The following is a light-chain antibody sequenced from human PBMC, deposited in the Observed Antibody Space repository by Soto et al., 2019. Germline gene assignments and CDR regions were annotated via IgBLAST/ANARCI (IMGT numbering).Light chain of an antibody. CDR2: AAS. V-gene: IGKV1-12*01. CDR3: QQTSAFPRT. J-gene: IGKJ1*01. CDR1: QDISTY. Sequence: DIRMTQSPYSLSSSVAYRVTIASRASQDISTYLAWYQQKPGKVPKLLIYAASTLNRGVPSRFSGGGAGTEFTLTISSLQPEDFATYYCQQTSAFPRTFGQGTKVDIK.